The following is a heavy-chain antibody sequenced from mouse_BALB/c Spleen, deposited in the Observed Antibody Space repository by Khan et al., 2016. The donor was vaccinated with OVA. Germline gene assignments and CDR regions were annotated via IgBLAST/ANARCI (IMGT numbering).Heavy chain of an antibody. CDR2: INYSGST. CDR1: GYTITSDYA. J-gene: IGHJ3*01. D-gene: IGHD2-14*01. CDR3: ARGVRLTY. Sequence: EVELVESGPGLVKPSQSLSLTCTVTGYTITSDYARNWIRKFAGNKLEWMGNINYSGSTSYNPSFKGRTSITRDTSKNQFFLQLSSVTAEDTATYYCARGVRLTYWGQGTLVTVSA. V-gene: IGHV3-2*02.